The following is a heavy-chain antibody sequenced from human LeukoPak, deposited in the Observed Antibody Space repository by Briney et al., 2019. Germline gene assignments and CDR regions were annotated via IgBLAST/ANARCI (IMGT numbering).Heavy chain of an antibody. Sequence: PGGSLRLSCAASGFTFSSYSMNWVRQAPGKGLEWVSSISSSSSYIYYADSVKGRFTISRDNAKNSLYLQMNSLRAEDTAVYYCVRDRLEPPSYYFYMDVWGKGTTVAVSS. CDR3: VRDRLEPPSYYFYMDV. CDR2: ISSSSSYI. J-gene: IGHJ6*03. D-gene: IGHD6-19*01. V-gene: IGHV3-21*01. CDR1: GFTFSSYS.